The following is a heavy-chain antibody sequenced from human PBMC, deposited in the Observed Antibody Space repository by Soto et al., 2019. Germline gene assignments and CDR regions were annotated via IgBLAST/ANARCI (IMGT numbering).Heavy chain of an antibody. J-gene: IGHJ4*02. D-gene: IGHD5-18*01. CDR2: IKKNADGGTT. V-gene: IGHV3-15*01. CDR3: TTNPVGYRYFDY. Sequence: VQLVESGGGLVEPGGSLRLSCAASGFIVSNAWMSWVRQAPGKGLELVGLIKKNADGGTTDYAAPVEGRFTISRDDSNNTLFLQMNSLRPEDISVYYCTTNPVGYRYFDYWGQGTLVTVSS. CDR1: GFIVSNAW.